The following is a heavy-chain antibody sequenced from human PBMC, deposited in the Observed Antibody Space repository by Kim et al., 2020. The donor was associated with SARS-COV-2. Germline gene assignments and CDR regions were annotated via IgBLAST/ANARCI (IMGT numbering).Heavy chain of an antibody. Sequence: SETLSLTCAVYGGSFSGYYWSWIRQPPGKGLEWIGEINHSGSTNYNPSLKSRVTISVDTSKNQFSLKLSSVTAADTAVYYCARAVGYCSGGSCYRGYFDYWGQGTLVTVSS. J-gene: IGHJ4*02. CDR1: GGSFSGYY. D-gene: IGHD2-15*01. CDR2: INHSGST. CDR3: ARAVGYCSGGSCYRGYFDY. V-gene: IGHV4-34*01.